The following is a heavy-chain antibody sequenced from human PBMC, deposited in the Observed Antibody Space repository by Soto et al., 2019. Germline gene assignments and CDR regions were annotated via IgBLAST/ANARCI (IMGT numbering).Heavy chain of an antibody. J-gene: IGHJ5*02. CDR3: ARLYGGNPPPTNWFDP. CDR1: GYSFTSYW. Sequence: EVQLVQSGAEVKKPGESLKISCKVSGYSFTSYWIGWVRQMPGKGLEWMWIIYPGDSDTRYSPSFQGQVTISADKSISTAYLQWSSLKASDTAMYYCARLYGGNPPPTNWFDPWGQGTLVTVSS. CDR2: IYPGDSDT. V-gene: IGHV5-51*03. D-gene: IGHD2-15*01.